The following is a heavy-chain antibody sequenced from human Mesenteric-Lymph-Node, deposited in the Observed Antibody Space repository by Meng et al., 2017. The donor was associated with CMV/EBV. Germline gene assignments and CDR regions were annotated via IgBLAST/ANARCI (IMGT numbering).Heavy chain of an antibody. CDR3: AKARGRAAAGDYYFDY. CDR2: IYSGGSGT. J-gene: IGHJ4*02. CDR1: GFSFSSYA. Sequence: GESLKISCAASGFSFSSYAMSWVRQAPGKGLEWVSVIYSGGSGTYYADSVKGRFTISRDDSKNTLYLQMNSLRVEDTAVYYCAKARGRAAAGDYYFDYWGQGTLVTVSS. V-gene: IGHV3-23*03. D-gene: IGHD6-13*01.